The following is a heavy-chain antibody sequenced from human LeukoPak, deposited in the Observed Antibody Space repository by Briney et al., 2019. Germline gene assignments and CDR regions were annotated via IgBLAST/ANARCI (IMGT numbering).Heavy chain of an antibody. Sequence: SETLSLTCTVSGYSISSGYYWGWIRQPPGKGLEWIGSIYHSGSTYYNPSLKSRVTISVDTSKNQFSLKLSSVTAADTAVYYCARLGYYDSSGSDAFDIWGQGTMVTVSS. CDR1: GYSISSGYY. CDR2: IYHSGST. V-gene: IGHV4-38-2*02. D-gene: IGHD3-22*01. CDR3: ARLGYYDSSGSDAFDI. J-gene: IGHJ3*02.